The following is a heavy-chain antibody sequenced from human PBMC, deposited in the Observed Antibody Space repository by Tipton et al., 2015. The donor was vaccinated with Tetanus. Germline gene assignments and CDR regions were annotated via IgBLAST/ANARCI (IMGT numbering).Heavy chain of an antibody. CDR3: ASLMIRHYIQH. CDR2: INHSGST. CDR1: GGSFSGYY. D-gene: IGHD3-16*01. V-gene: IGHV4-34*01. J-gene: IGHJ1*01. Sequence: TLSLTCAVYGGSFSGYYWSWIRQPPGKGLEWIGEINHSGSTNYNPSLKSRVTISVDTSKNQFSLKLSSVTAADTAVYYCASLMIRHYIQHWGQGTLVTVSS.